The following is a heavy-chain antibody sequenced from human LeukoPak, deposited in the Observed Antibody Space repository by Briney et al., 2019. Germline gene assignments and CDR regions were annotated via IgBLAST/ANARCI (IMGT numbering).Heavy chain of an antibody. V-gene: IGHV3-11*01. Sequence: GGSLRLSCAASAFTFSDYYMSWIRQAPGKGLEWVSYISSSGSTIYYADSVKGRFTISRDNDKNSLYLQMNRLRAEDTAVYYCARDAWSYWSYGMDVWGQGTTVTVSS. CDR3: ARDAWSYWSYGMDV. D-gene: IGHD1-26*01. J-gene: IGHJ6*02. CDR1: AFTFSDYY. CDR2: ISSSGSTI.